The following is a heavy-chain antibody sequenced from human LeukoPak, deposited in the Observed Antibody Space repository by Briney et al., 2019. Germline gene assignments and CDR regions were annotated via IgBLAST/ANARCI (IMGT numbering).Heavy chain of an antibody. J-gene: IGHJ4*02. Sequence: PSQTLSLTCTVSGGSISNGSYYWSWIRQPAGKGLEWIGRIYTSGSTNYNPSLKSRVTISVDTSKNQFSLKLSSVTAADTAVYYCARGLGFDYWGQGTLVTVSS. CDR3: ARGLGFDY. CDR1: GGSISNGSYY. CDR2: IYTSGST. V-gene: IGHV4-61*02.